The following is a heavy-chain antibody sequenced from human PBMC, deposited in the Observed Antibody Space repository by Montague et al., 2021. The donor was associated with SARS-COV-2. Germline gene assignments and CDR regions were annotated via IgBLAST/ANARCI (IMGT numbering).Heavy chain of an antibody. CDR2: INHSGST. Sequence: SETLSLTCTVSGGSISSGGYYWSWIRQPPGKGLEWIGEINHSGSTNSNPSLKRRVTISLDTSENQFSLKLSSVTAADTAVYYCARTWRFGQSYGLDIWGQGTMVTVSS. J-gene: IGHJ3*02. D-gene: IGHD3-16*01. CDR3: ARTWRFGQSYGLDI. CDR1: GGSISSGGYY. V-gene: IGHV4-61*08.